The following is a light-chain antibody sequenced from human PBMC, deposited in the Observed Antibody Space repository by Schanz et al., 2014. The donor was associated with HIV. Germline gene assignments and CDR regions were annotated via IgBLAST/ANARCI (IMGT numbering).Light chain of an antibody. CDR3: QHYGDSRGT. Sequence: EIVMTQFPVTVSVSPGERATLPCRASQGVGGSQLAWFQLKRGQPPRLLIYATSFRAVGIPDRFSGSGSETDFTLTISGLEPEDFAVYYCQHYGDSRGTFGGGTEVDIK. CDR1: QGVGGSQ. CDR2: ATS. V-gene: IGKV3-20*01. J-gene: IGKJ4*01.